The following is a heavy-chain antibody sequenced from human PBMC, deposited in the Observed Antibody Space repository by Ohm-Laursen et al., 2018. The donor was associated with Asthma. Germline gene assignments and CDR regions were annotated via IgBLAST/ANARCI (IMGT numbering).Heavy chain of an antibody. D-gene: IGHD3/OR15-3a*01. V-gene: IGHV3-30-3*01. CDR2: GGSYYDGGLK. CDR3: ARDVMDWYSPALDF. Sequence: SLRLSCTASGFTFRSYAMHWVRQAPGKGLEWVAVGGSYYDGGLKYYADSVNGRFTISRDDFKSTLYLQMNSLRADDTALYYCARDVMDWYSPALDFWGQGSLVTVSS. CDR1: GFTFRSYA. J-gene: IGHJ4*02.